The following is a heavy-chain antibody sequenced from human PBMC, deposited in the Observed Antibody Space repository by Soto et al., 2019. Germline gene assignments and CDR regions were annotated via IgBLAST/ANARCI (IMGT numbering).Heavy chain of an antibody. Sequence: QVQLQESGPGLVKPSQTLSLTCTVSGGSISSGGYYWSWIRQHPGKGLEWIGYIYYSGSTYYNPSLTSRVXXXVXSSKNQFSLKLSSVTAADTAVYYCARKATVTTRCDYWGQGTLVTVSS. CDR1: GGSISSGGYY. CDR2: IYYSGST. CDR3: ARKATVTTRCDY. D-gene: IGHD4-17*01. V-gene: IGHV4-31*03. J-gene: IGHJ4*02.